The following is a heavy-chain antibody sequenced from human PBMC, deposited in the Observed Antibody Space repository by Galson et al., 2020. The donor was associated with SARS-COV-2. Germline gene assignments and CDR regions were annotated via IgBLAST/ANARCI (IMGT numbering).Heavy chain of an antibody. D-gene: IGHD3-22*01. CDR1: GFTVSSNY. CDR3: ARGRRDYYYDSSGYCRGDYYGMDV. V-gene: IGHV3-66*01. CDR2: IYSGGST. Sequence: GESLKISCAASGFTVSSNYMSWVRQAPGKGLEWVSVIYSGGSTYYADSVKGRFTISRDNSKNTLYLQMNSLRAEDTAVYYCARGRRDYYYDSSGYCRGDYYGMDVWGQGTTVTVSS. J-gene: IGHJ6*02.